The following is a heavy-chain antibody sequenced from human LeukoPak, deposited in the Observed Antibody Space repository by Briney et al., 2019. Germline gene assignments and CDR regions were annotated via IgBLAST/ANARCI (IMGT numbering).Heavy chain of an antibody. Sequence: SETLSLTCTVSGGSISSYYWSWIRQPPGKGLEWIGYIYYSGSTNYNPSLKSRVTISVDTSKNQFSLKLSSVTTADTAVYYCARARAYGWFDPWGQGTLVTVSS. V-gene: IGHV4-59*01. J-gene: IGHJ5*02. D-gene: IGHD4-17*01. CDR3: ARARAYGWFDP. CDR2: IYYSGST. CDR1: GGSISSYY.